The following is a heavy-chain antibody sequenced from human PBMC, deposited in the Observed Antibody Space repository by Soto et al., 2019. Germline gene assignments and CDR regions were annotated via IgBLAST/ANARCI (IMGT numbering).Heavy chain of an antibody. CDR1: GFTFSSYS. J-gene: IGHJ5*02. CDR3: ARHPERIAQIGWFAP. Sequence: EVQLVESGGGLVQPGGSLRLSCAASGFTFSSYSMNWVRQAPGKGLEWVSYISSSSSTIYYADSVKGRFTISRDNAKNSLYLQTNSLRAEDTAVYYCARHPERIAQIGWFAPWGQGTLVTFSS. CDR2: ISSSSSTI. V-gene: IGHV3-48*01. D-gene: IGHD6-13*01.